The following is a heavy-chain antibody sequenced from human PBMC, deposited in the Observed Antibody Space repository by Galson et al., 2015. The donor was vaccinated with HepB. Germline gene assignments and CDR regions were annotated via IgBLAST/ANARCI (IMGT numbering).Heavy chain of an antibody. V-gene: IGHV3-66*01. J-gene: IGHJ4*02. CDR3: ARDWNGDYVFDD. CDR1: GFIFTNSY. CDR2: ISSGGST. Sequence: SLRLSCAGSGFIFTNSYMSWVRQAPGKGLEWVSLISSGGSTSYTDSVKGRFTIFRDNSKNTLYLQMNSLRVEDTAEYYCARDWNGDYVFDDWGPGTLVTVSS. D-gene: IGHD4-17*01.